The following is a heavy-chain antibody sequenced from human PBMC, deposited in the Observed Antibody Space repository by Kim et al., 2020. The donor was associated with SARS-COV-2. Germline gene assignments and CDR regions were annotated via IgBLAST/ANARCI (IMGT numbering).Heavy chain of an antibody. CDR1: GFTFSSYG. J-gene: IGHJ6*02. Sequence: GGSLRLSCAASGFTFSSYGMHWVRQAPGKGLEWVAVISYDGSNKYYADSVKGRFTISRDNSKNTLYLQMNSLRAEDTAVYYCAKDFRYTAMAQGMDVWG. D-gene: IGHD5-18*01. CDR3: AKDFRYTAMAQGMDV. CDR2: ISYDGSNK. V-gene: IGHV3-30*18.